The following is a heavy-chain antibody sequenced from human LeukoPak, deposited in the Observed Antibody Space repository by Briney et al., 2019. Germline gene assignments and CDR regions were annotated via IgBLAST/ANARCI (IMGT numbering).Heavy chain of an antibody. CDR2: ISGSRSTT. V-gene: IGHV3-11*04. CDR3: ARVYYNRLGYAFDV. J-gene: IGHJ3*01. CDR1: GFIFTDDD. Sequence: PGWSLRLSFAASGFIFTDDDMSWIRQAPGKGLHWVSYISGSRSTTCYADSVKGRFTISRDNVKNSLFLQMDSLRAEDTALYFCARVYYNRLGYAFDVWGQGTMVSVTS. D-gene: IGHD1-26*01.